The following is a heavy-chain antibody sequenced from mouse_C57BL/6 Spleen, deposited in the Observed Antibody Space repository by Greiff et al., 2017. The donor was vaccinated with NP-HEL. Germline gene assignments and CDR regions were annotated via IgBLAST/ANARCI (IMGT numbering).Heavy chain of an antibody. V-gene: IGHV1-4*01. CDR1: GYTFTSYT. CDR3: ARGGSSGFDY. J-gene: IGHJ2*01. Sequence: VQVVESGAELARPGASVKMSCKASGYTFTSYTMHWVKQRPGQGLEWIGYINPSSGYTKYNQKFKDKATLTADKSSSTAYMQLSSLTSEDSAVYYCARGGSSGFDYWGQGTTLTVSS. D-gene: IGHD3-2*02. CDR2: INPSSGYT.